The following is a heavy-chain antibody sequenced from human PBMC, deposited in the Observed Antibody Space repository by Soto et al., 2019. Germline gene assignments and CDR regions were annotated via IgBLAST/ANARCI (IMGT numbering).Heavy chain of an antibody. Sequence: SVXVSCKTGGDSVKENVFAGFLQAPGQGLDWMGWTIPALGKTHYIEKFQGRVTITVDDATRTVYMEVRDLTSEDTAIYYCERGPFPKSAMEVSGNGTTVTVS. CDR3: ERGPFPKSAMEV. CDR2: TIPALGKT. CDR1: GDSVKENV. J-gene: IGHJ6*04. V-gene: IGHV1-69*11.